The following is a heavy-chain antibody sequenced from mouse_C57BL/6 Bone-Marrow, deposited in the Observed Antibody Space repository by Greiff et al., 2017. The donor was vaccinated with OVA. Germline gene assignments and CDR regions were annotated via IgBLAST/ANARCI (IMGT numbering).Heavy chain of an antibody. Sequence: EVQLKESGPELVKPGASVKISCKASGYSFTDYNMNWVKQSNGKSLEWIGVINPNYGTTNYNQKFKGKATLTVDPSSSTAYMQLTSLTSEDSAVYYCAFNYGSSYRYVYFWGTGNTVTVTS. CDR3: AFNYGSSYRYVYF. J-gene: IGHJ1*03. D-gene: IGHD1-1*01. V-gene: IGHV1-39*01. CDR1: GYSFTDYN. CDR2: INPNYGTT.